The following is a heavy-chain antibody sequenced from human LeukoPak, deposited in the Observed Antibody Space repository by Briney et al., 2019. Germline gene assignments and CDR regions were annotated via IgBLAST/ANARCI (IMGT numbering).Heavy chain of an antibody. J-gene: IGHJ4*02. D-gene: IGHD3-10*01. CDR1: GFTFSSYA. Sequence: PGRSLRLSCAASGFTFSSYAMHWVRQAPGKGLEWVAVISYDGSNKYYADSVKGRFTISRDNSKNTLYLQMNSLRAEDTAVYYCARDQDLDYYGSGSYSWYFDYWGQGTLVTVSS. V-gene: IGHV3-30-3*01. CDR2: ISYDGSNK. CDR3: ARDQDLDYYGSGSYSWYFDY.